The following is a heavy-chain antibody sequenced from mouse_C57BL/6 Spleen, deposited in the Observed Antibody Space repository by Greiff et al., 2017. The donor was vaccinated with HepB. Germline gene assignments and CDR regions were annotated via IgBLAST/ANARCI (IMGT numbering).Heavy chain of an antibody. CDR2: INPSTGGT. V-gene: IGHV1-42*01. D-gene: IGHD2-3*01. CDR1: GYSFTGYY. Sequence: VQLKQSGPELVKPGASVKISCKASGYSFTGYYMNWVKQSPEKSLEWIGEINPSTGGTTYNQKFKAKATLTVDKSSSTAYMQLKSLTSEDSAVYYCARAMMFTTYYFDYWGQGTTLTVSS. CDR3: ARAMMFTTYYFDY. J-gene: IGHJ2*01.